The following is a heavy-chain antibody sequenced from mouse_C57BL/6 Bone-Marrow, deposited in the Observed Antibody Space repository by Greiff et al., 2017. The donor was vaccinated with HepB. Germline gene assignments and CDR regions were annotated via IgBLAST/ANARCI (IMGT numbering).Heavy chain of an antibody. D-gene: IGHD1-1*01. V-gene: IGHV1-55*01. CDR3: ARFYGSSPYAMDY. Sequence: QVQLQQPGAELVKPGASVKMSCKASGYTFTSYWITWVKQRPGQGLEWIGDIYPGSGSTNYNEKFKSKATLTVDTSSSTAYMQLSSLTSEDSAVYYCARFYGSSPYAMDYWGQGTSATVSS. CDR2: IYPGSGST. CDR1: GYTFTSYW. J-gene: IGHJ4*01.